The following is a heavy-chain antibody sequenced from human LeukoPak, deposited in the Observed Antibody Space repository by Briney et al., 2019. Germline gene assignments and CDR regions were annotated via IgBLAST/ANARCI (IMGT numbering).Heavy chain of an antibody. J-gene: IGHJ3*02. Sequence: SETLSLTCTVSGGSISSSSYYWGWIRQPPGKGLEWIGYIYYSGSTNYNPSLKSRVTISVDTSKNQFSLKLSSVTAADTAVYYCAGTTVVTRRPQDAFDIWGQGTMVTVSS. V-gene: IGHV4-61*05. CDR2: IYYSGST. D-gene: IGHD4-23*01. CDR3: AGTTVVTRRPQDAFDI. CDR1: GGSISSSSYY.